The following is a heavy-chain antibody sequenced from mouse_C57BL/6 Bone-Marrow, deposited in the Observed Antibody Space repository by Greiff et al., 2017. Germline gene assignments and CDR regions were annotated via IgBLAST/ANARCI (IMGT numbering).Heavy chain of an antibody. D-gene: IGHD2-2*01. V-gene: IGHV1-64*01. Sequence: QVQLQQPGAELVKPGASVKLSCKASGYTFTSYWMHWVKQRPGQGLEWIGMIPPNSGSTNYNEKFKSKATLTVAKSSSTAYMQLSSLTSEDSAVYYCARRGVTTPYYYAMDYWGQGTSVTVSS. CDR2: IPPNSGST. CDR1: GYTFTSYW. CDR3: ARRGVTTPYYYAMDY. J-gene: IGHJ4*01.